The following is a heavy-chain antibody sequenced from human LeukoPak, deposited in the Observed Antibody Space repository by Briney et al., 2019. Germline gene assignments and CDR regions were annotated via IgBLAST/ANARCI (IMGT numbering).Heavy chain of an antibody. V-gene: IGHV4-4*02. D-gene: IGHD3-10*01. J-gene: IGHJ4*02. CDR3: ARVPSASLGELPDY. CDR2: IYHSGST. Sequence: PSGTLSLTCAVSGGSISSSNWWSWVRQPPGKGLEWIGEIYHSGSTNYNSSLKSRVTISVDKSKNQFSLKLSSVTAADTAVYYCARVPSASLGELPDYWGQGTLVTVSS. CDR1: GGSISSSNW.